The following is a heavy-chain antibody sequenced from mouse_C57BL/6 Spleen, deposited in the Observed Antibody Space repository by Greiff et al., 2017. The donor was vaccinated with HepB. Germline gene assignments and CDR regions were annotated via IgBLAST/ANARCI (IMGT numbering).Heavy chain of an antibody. Sequence: VQLQQSGAELARPGASVKMSCKASGYTFTSYTMHWVKQRPGQGLEWIGYINPSSGYTKYNQKFKDKATLPADKSSSTAYMQLSSLTSEDSAVYYCARRGLEAMDYWGQGTSVTVSS. V-gene: IGHV1-4*01. CDR1: GYTFTSYT. D-gene: IGHD3-3*01. CDR2: INPSSGYT. J-gene: IGHJ4*01. CDR3: ARRGLEAMDY.